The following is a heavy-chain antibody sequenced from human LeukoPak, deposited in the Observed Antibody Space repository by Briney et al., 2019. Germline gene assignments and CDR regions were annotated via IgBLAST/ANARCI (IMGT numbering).Heavy chain of an antibody. Sequence: SETLSLTCTVSGGSISSYYWSWIRQPPGKGLEWIGYICYSGSTNYNPSLKSRVTISVDTSKNQFSLKLSSVTAADTAVYYCARGREMATNWGQGTLVTVSS. CDR3: ARGREMATN. CDR2: ICYSGST. V-gene: IGHV4-59*01. CDR1: GGSISSYY. J-gene: IGHJ4*02. D-gene: IGHD5-24*01.